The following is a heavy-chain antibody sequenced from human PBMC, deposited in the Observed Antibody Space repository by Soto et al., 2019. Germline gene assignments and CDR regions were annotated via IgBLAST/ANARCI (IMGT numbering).Heavy chain of an antibody. CDR3: ARERYQVISDGMDV. V-gene: IGHV1-2*02. D-gene: IGHD2-2*01. Sequence: QVQLVQSGADVKTPGASVRVSCKASGYTFTGYYVHWVREAPGQGLEWIGWINPETGATSYAQKFQGRVTLSRDTSIHTAYLELSSLTFADAAVYFCARERYQVISDGMDVWGQGTTVTVSS. CDR2: INPETGAT. J-gene: IGHJ6*02. CDR1: GYTFTGYY.